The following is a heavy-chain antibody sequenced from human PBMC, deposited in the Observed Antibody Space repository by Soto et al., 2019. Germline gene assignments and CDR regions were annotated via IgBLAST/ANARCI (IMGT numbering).Heavy chain of an antibody. J-gene: IGHJ4*02. Sequence: ASVKVSCKASGGTFSSYAISWVRQAPGQGLEWMGGIIPIFGTANYAQKFQGRVTITADESTSTAYMELSSLRSEDTAVYYCAKLGYSYGRSFDYWGQGTLVTVSS. CDR1: GGTFSSYA. V-gene: IGHV1-69*13. CDR2: IIPIFGTA. CDR3: AKLGYSYGRSFDY. D-gene: IGHD5-18*01.